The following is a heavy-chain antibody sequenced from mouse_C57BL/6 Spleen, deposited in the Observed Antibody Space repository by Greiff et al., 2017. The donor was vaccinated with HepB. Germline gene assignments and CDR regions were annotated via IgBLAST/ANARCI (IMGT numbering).Heavy chain of an antibody. V-gene: IGHV1-42*01. CDR3: ARERDDYGGFAY. J-gene: IGHJ3*01. CDR1: GYSFTGYY. D-gene: IGHD2-4*01. CDR2: INPSTGGT. Sequence: EVQLQESGPELVKPGASVKISCKASGYSFTGYYMNWVKQSPEKSLEWIGEINPSTGGTTYNQKFKAKATLTVDKASSTAYMQLKSLTSEDSAVYYCARERDDYGGFAYWGQGTLVTVAA.